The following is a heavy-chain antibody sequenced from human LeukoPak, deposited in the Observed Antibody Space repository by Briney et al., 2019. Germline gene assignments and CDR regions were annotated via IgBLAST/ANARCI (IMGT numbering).Heavy chain of an antibody. J-gene: IGHJ4*02. V-gene: IGHV1-46*01. CDR2: INPTDGGT. CDR3: ARDTTLDY. CDR1: GYTFTSHY. Sequence: ASVKVSCEASGYTFTSHYIHWVRQARGEGFEWVGRINPTDGGTIYAQKFQGRVALTRDTSTNTLYMDLSSLTYEDTALYYCARDTTLDYWGQGTLVIVTS. D-gene: IGHD1-26*01.